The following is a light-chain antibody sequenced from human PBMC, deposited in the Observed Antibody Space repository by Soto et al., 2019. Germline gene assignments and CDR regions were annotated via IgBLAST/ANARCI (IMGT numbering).Light chain of an antibody. V-gene: IGKV1-39*01. CDR3: QQSSSTSFT. Sequence: DIQMTQSPSSLSASVGDRVTITCRASQSISTYLNWYQQKPGKAPKLLIYAASSLQSGVPSRFSGSGSGTDFTLTISSLQPEDFATYYYQQSSSTSFTFGPGTKVDVK. CDR2: AAS. CDR1: QSISTY. J-gene: IGKJ3*01.